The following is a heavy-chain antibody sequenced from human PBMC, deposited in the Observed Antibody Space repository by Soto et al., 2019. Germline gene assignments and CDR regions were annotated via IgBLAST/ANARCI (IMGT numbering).Heavy chain of an antibody. CDR2: IIPIFCTA. Sequence: SVKVSCKASGGTFSSYAISWVRQAPGQGLEWMGGIIPIFCTANYAQKLQGRVTITADKSTSTAYMELSSLRSEDTAVYYCVLSTRVAYYFDYWGQGTLVTVSS. V-gene: IGHV1-69*06. J-gene: IGHJ4*02. CDR3: VLSTRVAYYFDY. CDR1: GGTFSSYA. D-gene: IGHD2-2*01.